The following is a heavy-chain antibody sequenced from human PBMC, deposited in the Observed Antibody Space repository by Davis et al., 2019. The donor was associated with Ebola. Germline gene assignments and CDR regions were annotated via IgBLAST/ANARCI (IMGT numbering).Heavy chain of an antibody. D-gene: IGHD3-10*01. J-gene: IGHJ6*02. CDR1: GGSFSGYY. Sequence: MPSETLSLTCAVYGGSFSGYYWSWVRQPPGKGLEWIGEINHSGSTNYNPSLKSRVTISVDTSKNQFSLKLSSVTAADTAVYYCARDSGLGMDVWGQGTTVTVSS. CDR3: ARDSGLGMDV. CDR2: INHSGST. V-gene: IGHV4-34*01.